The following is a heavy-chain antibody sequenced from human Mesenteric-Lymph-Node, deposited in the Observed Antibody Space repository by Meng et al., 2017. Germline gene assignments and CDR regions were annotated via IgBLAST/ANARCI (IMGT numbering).Heavy chain of an antibody. CDR1: GFTFSSHW. CDR2: ISASGYNT. V-gene: IGHV3-23*01. D-gene: IGHD3/OR15-3a*01. Sequence: GGSLRLSCEAAGFTFSSHWMNWVRQAPGKGLEWVSAISASGYNTYYADSVKGRFTISRDNSMNTLYLQMNSLRAEDTAVYYCAKGRTSDYWGQGTLL. J-gene: IGHJ4*02. CDR3: AKGRTSDY.